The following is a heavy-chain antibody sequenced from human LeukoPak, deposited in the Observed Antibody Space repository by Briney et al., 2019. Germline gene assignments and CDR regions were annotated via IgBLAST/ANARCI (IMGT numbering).Heavy chain of an antibody. V-gene: IGHV1-69*13. CDR3: ASRPNFWSGYTNWFDP. CDR2: IIPIFGTA. CDR1: GGTFSSYA. J-gene: IGHJ5*02. D-gene: IGHD3-3*01. Sequence: SVKVSCKASGGTFSSYAISWVGQAPGQGLEWMGGIIPIFGTANYAQKFQGRVTITADESTSTDYMELSSLRSEDTAVYYCASRPNFWSGYTNWFDPWGQGTLVTVSS.